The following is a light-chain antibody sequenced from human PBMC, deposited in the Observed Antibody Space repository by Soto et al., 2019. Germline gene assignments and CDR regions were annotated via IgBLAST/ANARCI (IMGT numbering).Light chain of an antibody. Sequence: LPQPSSASGSPGESITLSCPGTSSDVGGYNYVSWYQHHPGKAPKLIIYEVYKRPSGVPDRFSGSKSGNTAALTVSGLQAEDEADYYCSSYVGTNSYVFGTGTKVTV. CDR1: SSDVGGYNY. CDR3: SSYVGTNSYV. CDR2: EVY. V-gene: IGLV2-8*01. J-gene: IGLJ1*01.